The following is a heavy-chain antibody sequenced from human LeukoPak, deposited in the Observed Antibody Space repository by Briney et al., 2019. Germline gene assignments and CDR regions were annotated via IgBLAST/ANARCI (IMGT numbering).Heavy chain of an antibody. V-gene: IGHV3-43*02. CDR1: GFTFDDYA. Sequence: GGSLRLSCAASGFTFDDYAMHWVRQAPGGGLEWASLISGDGGSAYFADSVKGRFTISRDNSKNSLYLQINSLRPEDIALYYCAKAGTTVVSIQHWGQGTLVTVSS. D-gene: IGHD4-23*01. CDR3: AKAGTTVVSIQH. J-gene: IGHJ1*01. CDR2: ISGDGGSA.